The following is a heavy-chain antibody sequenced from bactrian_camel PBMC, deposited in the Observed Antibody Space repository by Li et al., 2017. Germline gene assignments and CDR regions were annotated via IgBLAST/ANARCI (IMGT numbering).Heavy chain of an antibody. J-gene: IGHJ4*01. CDR3: AARDTGLCEIMSAYNY. CDR1: EFSENTKC. D-gene: IGHD5*01. V-gene: IGHV3S40*01. Sequence: VQLVESGGGSAQAGGSLRLSCVVAEFSENTKCMGWFRQAPGKDLKDREGVAAADLGGGRENYADSVKGRFAVSQDSAGNTVTVYLQMNSLKPEDSGMYYCAARDTGLCEIMSAYNYWGQGTQVTVS. CDR2: ADLGGGRE.